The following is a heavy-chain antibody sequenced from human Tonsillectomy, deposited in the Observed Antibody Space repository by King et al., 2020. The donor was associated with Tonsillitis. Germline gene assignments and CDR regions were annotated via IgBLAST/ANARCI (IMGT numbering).Heavy chain of an antibody. J-gene: IGHJ4*02. V-gene: IGHV4-31*03. CDR2: IYYSGST. Sequence: VQLQESGPGLVKPSQTLSLTCTVSGGSISSGGYYWSWIRQHPGKGLEWIGYIYYSGSTYYNPSLKSRVTISVDTSKNQFSLKLSSVTAADTAVYYCARETREFNWGSSVFYYWGQGTLVTVSS. D-gene: IGHD7-27*01. CDR3: ARETREFNWGSSVFYY. CDR1: GGSISSGGYY.